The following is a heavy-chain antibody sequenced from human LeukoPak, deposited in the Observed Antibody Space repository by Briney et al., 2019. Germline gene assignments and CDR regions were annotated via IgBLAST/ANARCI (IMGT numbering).Heavy chain of an antibody. CDR1: GYTFTSYG. J-gene: IGHJ1*01. V-gene: IGHV1-18*01. CDR3: AREGYYYDSSGYYSFQH. CDR2: ISAYNGNT. D-gene: IGHD3-22*01. Sequence: ASVTVSFTASGYTFTSYGISWVRQAPGQGLEWMGWISAYNGNTNYAQKLQGRVTMTTDTSTSTAYMELRSLRSDDTAVYYCAREGYYYDSSGYYSFQHWGQGTLVTVSS.